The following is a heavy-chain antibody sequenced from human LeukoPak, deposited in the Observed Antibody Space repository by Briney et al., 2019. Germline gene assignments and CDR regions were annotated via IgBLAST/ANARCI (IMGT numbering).Heavy chain of an antibody. V-gene: IGHV4-4*07. CDR3: ARMGYYYDSSGYWEYFQH. D-gene: IGHD3-22*01. CDR2: IYTNGST. CDR1: GGSISSYY. J-gene: IGHJ1*01. Sequence: SETLSLTCTVSGGSISSYYWSWIRQPAGKGLEWIGRIYTNGSTNYNPSLKSRVTMSVDTSKNQFSLKLSSVTAADTAVYYCARMGYYYDSSGYWEYFQHWGQGTLVTVSS.